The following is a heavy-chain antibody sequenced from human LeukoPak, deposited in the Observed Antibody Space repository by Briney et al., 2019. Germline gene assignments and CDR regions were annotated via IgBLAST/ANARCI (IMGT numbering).Heavy chain of an antibody. V-gene: IGHV1-46*01. CDR3: ARDQEGFDY. CDR2: IYPRDGST. CDR1: GYTFTSNY. Sequence: ASVKVSCKESGYTFTSNYIHWVRQAPGQGLGWMGMIYPRDGSTGYAQKFQGRVTVTRDTSTSTVHMELSGLRSEDTAVYYCARDQEGFDYWGQGTLVTVSS. J-gene: IGHJ4*02.